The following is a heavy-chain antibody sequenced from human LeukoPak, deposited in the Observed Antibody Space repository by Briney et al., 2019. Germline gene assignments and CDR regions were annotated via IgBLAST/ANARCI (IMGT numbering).Heavy chain of an antibody. CDR1: GGSFSGYH. Sequence: SETLSLTCAVYGGSFSGYHWSWIRQPPGKGLEWIGEINHRGSTNYNPSLKSRVTMSVDTSKNQFSLKLSTVTAADTAVYYCARGRGAARFVTIEFDYWGQGALVTVSS. CDR3: ARGRGAARFVTIEFDY. D-gene: IGHD6-6*01. CDR2: INHRGST. V-gene: IGHV4-34*01. J-gene: IGHJ4*02.